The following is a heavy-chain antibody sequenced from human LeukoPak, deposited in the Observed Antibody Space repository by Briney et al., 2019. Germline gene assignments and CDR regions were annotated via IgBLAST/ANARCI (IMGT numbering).Heavy chain of an antibody. D-gene: IGHD5-18*01. J-gene: IGHJ4*02. V-gene: IGHV1-2*02. CDR3: ARDSSGYKVLDQ. Sequence: ASVKVSCKASGYTFTGYYMHWVRQAPGQGLEWMGWINPNSGGTNYAQKFQGRVTMTRDTSISTAYMELSRLRSDDTAVYYCARDSSGYKVLDQWGQGTLVTVSS. CDR2: INPNSGGT. CDR1: GYTFTGYY.